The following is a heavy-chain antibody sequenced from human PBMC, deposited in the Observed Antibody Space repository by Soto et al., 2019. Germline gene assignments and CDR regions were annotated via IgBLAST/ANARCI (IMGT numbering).Heavy chain of an antibody. CDR2: ISSNGGST. CDR1: GFTFSSYA. V-gene: IGHV3-64*01. J-gene: IGHJ4*02. Sequence: GGSLRLSCAASGFTFSSYAMHWVRQAPGKGLEYVSAISSNGGSTYYANSVKGRFTISRDNSKNTLYLQMGSLRAEDMAVYYCARGPFFAGGGHTKFDYWGQGTLVTVSS. D-gene: IGHD3-16*01. CDR3: ARGPFFAGGGHTKFDY.